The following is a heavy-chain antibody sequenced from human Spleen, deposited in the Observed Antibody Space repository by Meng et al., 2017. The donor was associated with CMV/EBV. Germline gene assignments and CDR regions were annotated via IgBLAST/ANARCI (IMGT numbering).Heavy chain of an antibody. Sequence: SGYTFTSYGITWVRQAPGQGLEWMGWISGYNGNTKYAQNLQGRVTMTTDTSTTTAYMELRSLRSDDTAVYYCARDRQLEFRRGFLQHWGQGTLVTVSS. CDR1: GYTFTSYG. D-gene: IGHD1-1*01. V-gene: IGHV1-18*01. CDR2: ISGYNGNT. J-gene: IGHJ1*01. CDR3: ARDRQLEFRRGFLQH.